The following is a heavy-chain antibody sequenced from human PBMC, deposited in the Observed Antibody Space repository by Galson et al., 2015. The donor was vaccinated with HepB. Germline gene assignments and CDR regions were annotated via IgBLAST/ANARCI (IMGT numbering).Heavy chain of an antibody. Sequence: SLRLSCAASGFTFRSYAMHWVRHTPGKGLEYVSAISRNGGSTYYPNSVKGRFTISRDNSTNTLYLQMGSLRAEDMAVYHCARANAMPAVSPLLRADYSDGRGQGTLLPVSS. CDR2: ISRNGGST. V-gene: IGHV3-64*01. D-gene: IGHD2/OR15-2a*01. CDR1: GFTFRSYA. J-gene: IGHJ4*02. CDR3: ARANAMPAVSPLLRADYSDG.